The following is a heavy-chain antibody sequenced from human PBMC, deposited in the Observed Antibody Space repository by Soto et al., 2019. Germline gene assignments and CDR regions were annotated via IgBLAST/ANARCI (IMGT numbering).Heavy chain of an antibody. V-gene: IGHV4-31*03. J-gene: IGHJ6*03. CDR1: GGSISSGGYY. CDR3: ARVNCGGGSGYGSSYYYYMEV. Sequence: PSETLSLTCTVSGGSISSGGYYWSWIRQHPGKGLEWIGYIYYSGSTYYNPSLKSRVTISVDTSKNQFSLKLSSVTAADTAVYYCARVNCGGGSGYGSSYYYYMEVWGKGTRVTVAS. D-gene: IGHD2-15*01. CDR2: IYYSGST.